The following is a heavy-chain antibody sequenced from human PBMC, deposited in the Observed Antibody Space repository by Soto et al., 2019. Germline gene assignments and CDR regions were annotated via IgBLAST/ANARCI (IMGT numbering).Heavy chain of an antibody. Sequence: SETLSLTCSVSGGSISRYYWSWIRQPPGRGLEWIGNIFSSGTTNYNPSLKSRVTISVDTSKNQVSLILNAVTAADTAVYYCAREYYDFWSVTYSYYGMDVWGQGTTVTVSS. CDR1: GGSISRYY. J-gene: IGHJ6*02. V-gene: IGHV4-59*01. CDR2: IFSSGTT. CDR3: AREYYDFWSVTYSYYGMDV. D-gene: IGHD3-3*01.